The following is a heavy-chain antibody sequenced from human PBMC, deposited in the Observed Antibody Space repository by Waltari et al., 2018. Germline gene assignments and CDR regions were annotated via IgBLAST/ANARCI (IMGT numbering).Heavy chain of an antibody. CDR1: GCPTCSSSYY. D-gene: IGHD3-22*01. Sequence: QLQLPESGPGLVKPSETLSLTCTVSGCPTCSSSYYWGWNRQPPGKGMAWIGSIYYSGSTYYNPALKSRVTISVDTSKNQFSLKLSSVTAADTAVYYCARQQGGYYYDSSGYSYYYYGMDVWGQGTTVTVSS. J-gene: IGHJ6*02. CDR3: ARQQGGYYYDSSGYSYYYYGMDV. V-gene: IGHV4-39*01. CDR2: IYYSGST.